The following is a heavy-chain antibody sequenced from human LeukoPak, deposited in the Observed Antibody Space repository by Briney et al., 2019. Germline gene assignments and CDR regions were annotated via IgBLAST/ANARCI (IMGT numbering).Heavy chain of an antibody. J-gene: IGHJ5*02. CDR2: IYYSGST. D-gene: IGHD3-10*01. Sequence: SETLSLTCTVYGVSITRYYWSWIRQPPGKGLEWIGFIYYSGSTNYNPSLKSRVTISVDTSKNQFSLKLSSVTAADTAVYYCARGQLGSGKDDPWGQGTLVTVSS. CDR1: GVSITRYY. V-gene: IGHV4-59*01. CDR3: ARGQLGSGKDDP.